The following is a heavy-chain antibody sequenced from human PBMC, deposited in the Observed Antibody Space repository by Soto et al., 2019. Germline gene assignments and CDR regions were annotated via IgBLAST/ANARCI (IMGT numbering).Heavy chain of an antibody. CDR1: GYTFTGYY. Sequence: QVQLVQSGAEVKKPGASVKVSCKASGYTFTGYYMHWVRQAPGQGLEWMGWINPNSGGTNYAQKFQGWVTLTRDTSISPAYMELSRLRSDDTAVYYCARDLFASSSCPTAPDGMDVWGQGTTLTVSS. CDR3: ARDLFASSSCPTAPDGMDV. V-gene: IGHV1-2*04. J-gene: IGHJ6*02. D-gene: IGHD6-13*01. CDR2: INPNSGGT.